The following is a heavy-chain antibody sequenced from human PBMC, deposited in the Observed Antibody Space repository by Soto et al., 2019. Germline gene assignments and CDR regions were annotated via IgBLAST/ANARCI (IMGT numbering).Heavy chain of an antibody. V-gene: IGHV1-18*01. D-gene: IGHD6-13*01. CDR3: AREYSSSCHAY. Sequence: QVQLVQSGAEVKKPGASVKVSCKASGYTFTSYGISWVRQAPGQGLEWMGWISAYNGNTNYAQKLQGRVTMTTDTSTSTDYMELRSLRSDDSDVSYGAREYSSSCHAYWGQGTLVTVSS. J-gene: IGHJ4*02. CDR1: GYTFTSYG. CDR2: ISAYNGNT.